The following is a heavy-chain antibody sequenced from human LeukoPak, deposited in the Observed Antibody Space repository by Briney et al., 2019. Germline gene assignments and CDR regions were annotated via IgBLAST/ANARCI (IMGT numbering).Heavy chain of an antibody. CDR1: GFTFSSYE. V-gene: IGHV3-48*03. CDR2: LSSSGSTI. CDR3: ARSRFRYFDL. J-gene: IGHJ2*01. Sequence: TGGSLRLSCAASGFTFSSYEMNWVHQAPGKGLEWVSYLSSSGSTIYYADSVRGRFTISRDNAKTSLYLQMNSLSAEDTAVYYCARSRFRYFDLWGRGTLVTVSS.